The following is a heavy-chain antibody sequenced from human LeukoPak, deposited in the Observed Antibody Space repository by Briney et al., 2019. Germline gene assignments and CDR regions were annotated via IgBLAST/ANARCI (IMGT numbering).Heavy chain of an antibody. D-gene: IGHD5-12*01. CDR3: ARTRGYSGYDYEY. Sequence: SETLSLTCTVSGGSISSYYWTWIRQPPGKGLEWIGYIHYTGSTNYNPSLKSRVTISVDTSKNQFSLKLSSVTAADTAVYYCARTRGYSGYDYEYWGQGTLVTVSS. CDR1: GGSISSYY. V-gene: IGHV4-59*01. J-gene: IGHJ4*02. CDR2: IHYTGST.